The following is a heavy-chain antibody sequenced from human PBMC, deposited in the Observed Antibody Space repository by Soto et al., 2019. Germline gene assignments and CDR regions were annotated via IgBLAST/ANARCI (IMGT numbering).Heavy chain of an antibody. D-gene: IGHD1-20*01. Sequence: SVKVSCKTSGYSFTSYYIHWVRQAPGQGLEWMGIINPNGGSTTYAQKFQGRATMTRDTSTSTVYMDLSSLRSEDTAVYYCARNRQRSVTGIFYGVDVWGHGTTVTVS. J-gene: IGHJ6*02. CDR1: GYSFTSYY. CDR2: INPNGGST. V-gene: IGHV1-46*01. CDR3: ARNRQRSVTGIFYGVDV.